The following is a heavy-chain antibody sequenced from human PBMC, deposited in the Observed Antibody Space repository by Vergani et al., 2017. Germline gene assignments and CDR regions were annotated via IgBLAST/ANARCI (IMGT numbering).Heavy chain of an antibody. D-gene: IGHD3-9*01. V-gene: IGHV5-51*01. CDR2: IYPGDSDT. CDR1: GYSFTSYW. Sequence: EVQLVQSGAEVKKPGESLKISCKGSGYSFTSYWIGWVRQMPGKGLEWMGIIYPGDSDTRYSPSFQGQVTISAAKSISTAYLQWSSLKASDTAMYYCARRYYDILTGYYRFDYWGQGTLVTVSS. CDR3: ARRYYDILTGYYRFDY. J-gene: IGHJ4*02.